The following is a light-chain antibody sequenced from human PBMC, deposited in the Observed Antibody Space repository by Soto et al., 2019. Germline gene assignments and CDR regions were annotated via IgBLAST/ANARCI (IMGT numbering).Light chain of an antibody. J-gene: IGKJ1*01. V-gene: IGKV1-5*03. CDR1: ENISGY. CDR2: KAS. CDR3: QHYSTYWWT. Sequence: DIQMTQSPSILSASVGDRVTITCRASENISGYLAWYQQKPGQAPKLLIYKASTLETGVPSRFSGSGSGTRFTLSITSLQPEDFATYYCQHYSTYWWTFGQGTKVEIK.